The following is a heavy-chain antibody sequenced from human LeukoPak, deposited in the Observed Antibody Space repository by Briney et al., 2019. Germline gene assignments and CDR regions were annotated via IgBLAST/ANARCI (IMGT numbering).Heavy chain of an antibody. Sequence: SETLSLTCTVSGGSISNYYWSWIRQPPGKGLEWIGYIHYSGSTNYNPSLKSRLSLSVDTSKNQISLRLSSATAADTAVYYCARAVFSYCSGGSCSYFDYWGQGTLVTVSS. D-gene: IGHD2-15*01. J-gene: IGHJ4*02. CDR1: GGSISNYY. CDR3: ARAVFSYCSGGSCSYFDY. V-gene: IGHV4-59*01. CDR2: IHYSGST.